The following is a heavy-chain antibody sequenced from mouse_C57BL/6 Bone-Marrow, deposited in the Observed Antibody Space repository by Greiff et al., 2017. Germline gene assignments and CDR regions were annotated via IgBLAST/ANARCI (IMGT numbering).Heavy chain of an antibody. D-gene: IGHD1-1*01. CDR2: IDPSDSYT. CDR1: GYTFTSYW. Sequence: VQLQQPGAELVMPGASVKLSCKASGYTFTSYWMHWVKQRPGQGLEWIGEIDPSDSYTNYNQKFKGKSTLTVDKSSSTAYMQLSSLTSEDSAVYYVARSGVLYRLYGGYFEVWGTGTTVTVSS. V-gene: IGHV1-69*01. CDR3: ARSGVLYRLYGGYFEV. J-gene: IGHJ1*03.